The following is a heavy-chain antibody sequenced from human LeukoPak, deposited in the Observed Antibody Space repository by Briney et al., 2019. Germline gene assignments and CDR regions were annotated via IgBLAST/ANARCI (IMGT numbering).Heavy chain of an antibody. D-gene: IGHD1-26*01. J-gene: IGHJ3*02. CDR3: ARVIVGATAAFDI. CDR2: ISSSSSYI. Sequence: PGGSLRLSCAASGFTFSSYSMNWVRQAPGKGLEWASSISSSSSYIYYADSVKGRFTISRDNAKNSLYLQMNSLRAEDTAVYYCARVIVGATAAFDIWGQGTMVTVSS. V-gene: IGHV3-21*01. CDR1: GFTFSSYS.